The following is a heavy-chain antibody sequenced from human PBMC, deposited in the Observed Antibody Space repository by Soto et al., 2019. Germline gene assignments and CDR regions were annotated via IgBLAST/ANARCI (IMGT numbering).Heavy chain of an antibody. CDR3: AGEGGGYHFDY. J-gene: IGHJ4*02. CDR1: CGSLQWYY. Sequence: WADLFLTRTVSCGSLQWYYWGWVREPPVKGLEWIGYIYYSGSTNYNPSLKSRVTISVDTSKNQFSLKLSSVTAADTAVYYCAGEGGGYHFDYWGQGTLVTVSS. D-gene: IGHD1-26*01. CDR2: IYYSGST. V-gene: IGHV4-59*01.